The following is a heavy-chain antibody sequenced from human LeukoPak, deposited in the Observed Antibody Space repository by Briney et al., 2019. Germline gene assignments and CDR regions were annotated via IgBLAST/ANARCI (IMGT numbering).Heavy chain of an antibody. D-gene: IGHD3-16*01. V-gene: IGHV3-21*01. CDR3: ARVGDRYNLYYMDV. CDR2: ISIGSNFI. CDR1: AFTFSTYS. Sequence: KPGGSLTLSCAASAFTFSTYSMYWVRQAPGKALEWVSSISIGSNFISYVDRVKGRFTISRDNAKNSLYLQMNSLRVEDTAVYYGARVGDRYNLYYMDVWGKGTTVTVSS. J-gene: IGHJ6*03.